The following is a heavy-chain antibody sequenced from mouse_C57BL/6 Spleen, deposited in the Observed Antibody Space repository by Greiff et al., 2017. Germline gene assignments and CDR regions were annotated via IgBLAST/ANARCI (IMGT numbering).Heavy chain of an antibody. CDR1: GYTFTSYW. D-gene: IGHD2-12*01. V-gene: IGHV1-69*01. J-gene: IGHJ1*03. Sequence: QVQLQQPGAELVMPGASVKLSCTASGYTFTSYWMHWVKQRPGQGLEWIGEIDPSDSYTNYNQKFKGKATLTVDKSSSTAYMQLSSLTSEDSAVYYCARRDTTGYFDVWGTGTTVTVSS. CDR2: IDPSDSYT. CDR3: ARRDTTGYFDV.